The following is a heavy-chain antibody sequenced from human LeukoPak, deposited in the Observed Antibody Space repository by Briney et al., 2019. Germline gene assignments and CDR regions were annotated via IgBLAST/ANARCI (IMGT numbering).Heavy chain of an antibody. CDR2: IWYDGSNK. CDR3: ARDERFDYDSSGYYDY. V-gene: IGHV3-33*08. CDR1: GFTFSSYG. J-gene: IGHJ4*02. D-gene: IGHD3-22*01. Sequence: GGSLRLSCAASGFTFSSYGMHWVRQAPGKGLEWVAVIWYDGSNKYYADSVKGRFTISRDNSKNTLYLQMNSLRAEDTAVYYCARDERFDYDSSGYYDYWGQGTLVTVSS.